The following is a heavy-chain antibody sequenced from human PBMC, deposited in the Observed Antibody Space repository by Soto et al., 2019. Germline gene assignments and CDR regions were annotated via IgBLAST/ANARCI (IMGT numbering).Heavy chain of an antibody. CDR3: AHAYGGRSLY. Sequence: QITLKESGPTLVKPTQTLTLTCTFSGFSLTTDRVGVGWIRQPPGEALEWLAVIYWDDSKTYRPSLESRLTITKDTSKNQMPLTMTNMDSLDTATYYCAHAYGGRSLYWGQGTLVTVSS. J-gene: IGHJ4*02. CDR1: GFSLTTDRVG. V-gene: IGHV2-5*02. CDR2: IYWDDSK. D-gene: IGHD1-26*01.